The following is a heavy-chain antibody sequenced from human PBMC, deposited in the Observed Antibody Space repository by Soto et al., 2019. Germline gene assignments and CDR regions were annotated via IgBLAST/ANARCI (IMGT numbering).Heavy chain of an antibody. Sequence: PSETLSLTCAVSGGSISSSNWWSWVRQPPGKGLEWIGEIYHSGSTNYNPSLKSRVTISVDKSKNQFSLKLSSVTAADTAVYYCARDSVGFGELLGHYYYCYGMDVRAQGTTVTVS. CDR3: ARDSVGFGELLGHYYYCYGMDV. CDR2: IYHSGST. J-gene: IGHJ6*02. CDR1: GGSISSSNW. V-gene: IGHV4-4*02. D-gene: IGHD3-10*01.